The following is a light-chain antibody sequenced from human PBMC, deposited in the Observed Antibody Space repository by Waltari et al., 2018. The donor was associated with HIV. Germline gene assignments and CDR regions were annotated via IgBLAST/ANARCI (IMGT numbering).Light chain of an antibody. CDR3: QQYNDWPLT. V-gene: IGKV3-15*01. J-gene: IGKJ4*01. CDR1: QSVDSN. Sequence: EIVMTQSPVTLSVSPGDRAALPCRASQSVDSNFAWYQQKPGQAPRLLIHGVSTRATGIPARFSGSGSGTEFTLTITSLQSEDSAVYYCQQYNDWPLTFGGGTKLEIK. CDR2: GVS.